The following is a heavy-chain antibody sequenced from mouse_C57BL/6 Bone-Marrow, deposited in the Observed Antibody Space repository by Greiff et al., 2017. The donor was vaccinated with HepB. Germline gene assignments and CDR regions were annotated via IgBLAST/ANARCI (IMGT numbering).Heavy chain of an antibody. J-gene: IGHJ1*03. Sequence: VQVVESGAELARPGASVKLSCKASGYTFTSYGISWVKQRTGQGLEWIGEIYPRSGNTYYNEKFKGKATLTADKSSSTAYMALRSLTSEDSAVDFCALCPNWYFDVWGTGTTVTVSS. CDR1: GYTFTSYG. CDR2: IYPRSGNT. CDR3: ALCPNWYFDV. V-gene: IGHV1-81*01. D-gene: IGHD6-5*01.